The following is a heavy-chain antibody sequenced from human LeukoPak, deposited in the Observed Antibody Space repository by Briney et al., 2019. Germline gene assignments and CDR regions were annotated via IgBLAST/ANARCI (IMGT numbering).Heavy chain of an antibody. V-gene: IGHV3-23*01. CDR1: GFTFSSYA. CDR2: ISASGGST. CDR3: AKDVVVEGWFDP. Sequence: GGSLRLSCAASGFTFSSYAMSWVRQAPGKGLEGVSAISASGGSTYYADSVQGRFTISRDNSKNTLYLQITSLRAEDTAVYYCAKDVVVEGWFDPWGQGTLVTVSS. J-gene: IGHJ5*02. D-gene: IGHD2-2*01.